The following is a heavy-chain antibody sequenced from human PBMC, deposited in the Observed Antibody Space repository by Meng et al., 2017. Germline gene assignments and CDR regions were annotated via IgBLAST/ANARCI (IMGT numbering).Heavy chain of an antibody. J-gene: IGHJ5*02. CDR3: ARDPMSVLPYMPHAPWFDP. V-gene: IGHV3-30*04. CDR2: ISYDGSNK. CDR1: GFTFSSYA. D-gene: IGHD3-10*01. Sequence: GESLKISCAASGFTFSSYAMHWVRQAPGKGLEWVAVISYDGSNKYYADSVKGRFTISRDNSKNTLYLQMNSLRAEDTAVYYRARDPMSVLPYMPHAPWFDPWGQGTLVTVSS.